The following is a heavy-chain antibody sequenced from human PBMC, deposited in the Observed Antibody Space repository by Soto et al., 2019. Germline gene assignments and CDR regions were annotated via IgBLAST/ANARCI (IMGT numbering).Heavy chain of an antibody. V-gene: IGHV4-34*01. CDR2: INHSGST. J-gene: IGHJ5*02. CDR1: GGSFSGYY. D-gene: IGHD6-13*01. CDR3: ARGLIAAAGTGSLIRFDP. Sequence: SETLSLTCAVYGGSFSGYYWSWIRQPPGKGLEWIGEINHSGSTNYNPSLKSRVTISVDTSKNQFSLKLSSVTAADTAVYYCARGLIAAAGTGSLIRFDPWGQGTLVTVSS.